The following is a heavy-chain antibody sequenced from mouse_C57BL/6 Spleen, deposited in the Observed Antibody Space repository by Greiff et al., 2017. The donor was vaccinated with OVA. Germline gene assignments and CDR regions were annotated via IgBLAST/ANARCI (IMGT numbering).Heavy chain of an antibody. V-gene: IGHV5-4*01. J-gene: IGHJ1*03. CDR3: ARDLPYYDYDAHWYFDV. CDR2: ISDGGSYT. Sequence: EVQVVESGGGLVKPGGSLKLSCAASGFTFSSYAMSWVRQTPEKRLEWVATISDGGSYTYYPDNVKGRFTISRDNAKDNLYLQMSHLKSEDTAMYYCARDLPYYDYDAHWYFDVWGTGTTVTVSS. CDR1: GFTFSSYA. D-gene: IGHD2-4*01.